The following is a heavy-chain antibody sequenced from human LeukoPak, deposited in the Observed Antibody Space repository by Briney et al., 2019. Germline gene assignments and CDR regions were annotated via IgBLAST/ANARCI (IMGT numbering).Heavy chain of an antibody. D-gene: IGHD5-24*01. CDR1: GFSFRDYG. CDR3: ARRDGDNDRGFDY. CDR2: IWYDGSKK. J-gene: IGHJ4*02. Sequence: GPSLRLSCAASGFSFRDYGMHWVREAPGKGLEWVAVIWYDGSKKYYAASVKGRFTISRDNSRNTLYLQMNSLRAEDTAVYYCARRDGDNDRGFDYWGQGTLLTVST. V-gene: IGHV3-33*01.